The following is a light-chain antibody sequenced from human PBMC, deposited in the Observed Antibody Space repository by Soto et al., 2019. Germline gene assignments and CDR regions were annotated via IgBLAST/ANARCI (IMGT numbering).Light chain of an antibody. CDR3: QHLRTYPFS. Sequence: DIQLTQSPSFLSASVGDRVTVSCRASQDISTSLAWFQQKAGKVPQLLVYPASTLQDGVPSRFSGSGSVTYFTLTINNLQAEDFATDYCQHLRTYPFSFGPGTKLDIK. V-gene: IGKV1-9*01. J-gene: IGKJ2*03. CDR1: QDISTS. CDR2: PAS.